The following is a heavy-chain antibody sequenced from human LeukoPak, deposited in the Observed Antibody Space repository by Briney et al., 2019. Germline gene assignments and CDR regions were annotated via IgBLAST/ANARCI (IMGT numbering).Heavy chain of an antibody. CDR2: INHSGST. D-gene: IGHD4-17*01. CDR1: GGSFSGYY. V-gene: IGHV4-34*01. CDR3: ARVFAGGDFHYFDY. J-gene: IGHJ4*02. Sequence: SGTLSLTCAVYGGSFSGYYWSWIRQPPGKGLEWIGEINHSGSTNYNPSLKSRVTISVDTSKNQFSLKLSSVTAADTAVYYCARVFAGGDFHYFDYWGQGTLVTVSS.